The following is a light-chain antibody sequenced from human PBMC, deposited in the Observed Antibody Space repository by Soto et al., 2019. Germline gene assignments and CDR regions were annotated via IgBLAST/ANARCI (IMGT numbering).Light chain of an antibody. CDR3: QQYADSSWT. CDR1: QTVSSW. J-gene: IGKJ1*01. CDR2: GVS. Sequence: DIQMTQSPSTLSASVGDRVTITCRASQTVSSWLAWFQQKPGKASNLLISGVSSVESGVPSRFSGSGSGTEFTLTIINLQPDDFATYDSQQYADSSWTFGQGTKVE. V-gene: IGKV1-5*03.